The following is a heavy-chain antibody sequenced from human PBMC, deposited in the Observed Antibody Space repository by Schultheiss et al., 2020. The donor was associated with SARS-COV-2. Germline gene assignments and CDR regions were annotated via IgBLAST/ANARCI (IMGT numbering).Heavy chain of an antibody. D-gene: IGHD1-7*01. CDR3: ARGENWNYDY. CDR1: GGSFSGYY. Sequence: SETLSLTCAVNGGSFSGYYWSWIRQPPGKGLEWIGEVSHSGSTDYNPSLKSRVTISVDTSKNHFSLRLNSVTAADTAVYYCARGENWNYDYWGQGTLVTVSS. CDR2: VSHSGST. V-gene: IGHV4-34*01. J-gene: IGHJ4*02.